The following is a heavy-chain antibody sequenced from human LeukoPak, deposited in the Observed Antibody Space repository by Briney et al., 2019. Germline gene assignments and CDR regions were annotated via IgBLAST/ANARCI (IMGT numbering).Heavy chain of an antibody. J-gene: IGHJ4*02. D-gene: IGHD3-16*01. CDR2: ISSSGSTI. CDR3: MITAEFDF. CDR1: GFTFSDYF. Sequence: GGSLRLSCAASGFTFSDYFMTWIRQAPGKGLEWVSYISSSGSTIYYADSVKGRLTVSRDNAKNSLYLQLNSLRAEDTAIYYGMITAEFDFWGQGTLVTVYS. V-gene: IGHV3-11*01.